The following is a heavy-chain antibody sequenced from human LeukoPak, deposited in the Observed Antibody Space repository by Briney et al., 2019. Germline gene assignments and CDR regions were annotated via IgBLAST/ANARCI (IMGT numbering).Heavy chain of an antibody. CDR1: GGSFSGYY. Sequence: PSETLSLTCAVYGGSFSGYYWSWIRQPPGKGLEWIGEINHSGSTNYNPSLKSRVTISVDTPKNQFSLKLSSVTAADTAVYYCARHVRGGSYFNYWGQGTLVTVSS. V-gene: IGHV4-34*01. CDR2: INHSGST. D-gene: IGHD3-16*01. J-gene: IGHJ4*02. CDR3: ARHVRGGSYFNY.